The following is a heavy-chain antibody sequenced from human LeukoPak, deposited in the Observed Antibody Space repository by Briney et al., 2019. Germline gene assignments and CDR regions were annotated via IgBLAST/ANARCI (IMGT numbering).Heavy chain of an antibody. V-gene: IGHV1-2*02. CDR2: INPNSGGT. D-gene: IGHD1-26*01. CDR1: GYTFTGYY. Sequence: ASVKVSCKASGYTFTGYYMHWVRQAPGQGLEWMGWINPNSGGTNYAQKFQGRVTMTRDTSISTAYMELSRLRSDDTAVYYCARVGKVGATRRWFDPGAREPWSPSPQ. J-gene: IGHJ5*02. CDR3: ARVGKVGATRRWFDP.